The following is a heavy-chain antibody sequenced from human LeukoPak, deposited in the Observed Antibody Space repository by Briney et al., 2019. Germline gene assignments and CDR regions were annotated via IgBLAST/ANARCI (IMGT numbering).Heavy chain of an antibody. Sequence: PSETLSLTCAVSTGSISSGNWWSWVRQAPGKGLEWIGEIYQSGITNYNPSLMSRVIISVDKSKNQFSLKLSSLTAADTAVYYCAREGRDGHNLGHWGQGTLVTVSS. CDR2: IYQSGIT. CDR3: AREGRDGHNLGH. J-gene: IGHJ4*02. D-gene: IGHD5-24*01. V-gene: IGHV4-4*02. CDR1: TGSISSGNW.